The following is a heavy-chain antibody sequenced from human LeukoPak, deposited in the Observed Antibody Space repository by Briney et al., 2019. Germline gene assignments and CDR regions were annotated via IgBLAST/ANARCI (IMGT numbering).Heavy chain of an antibody. CDR3: AKDGPWFGESQAFDY. Sequence: AGGSLRLSCAASGFTFSSYAMSWVRQAPGKGVEWVSAISGSGGSTYYADSVKGRFTISRDNSKNTLYLQMNSLRAEDTAVYYCAKDGPWFGESQAFDYWGQGTLVTVSS. CDR1: GFTFSSYA. J-gene: IGHJ4*02. V-gene: IGHV3-23*01. D-gene: IGHD3-10*01. CDR2: ISGSGGST.